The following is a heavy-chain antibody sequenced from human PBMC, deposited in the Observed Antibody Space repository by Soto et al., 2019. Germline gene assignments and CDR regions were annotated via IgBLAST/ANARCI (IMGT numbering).Heavy chain of an antibody. V-gene: IGHV3-23*01. D-gene: IGHD6-19*01. J-gene: IGHJ6*02. Sequence: LRLSCAASGFTFSSYAMSWVRQAPGKGLEWVSAISGSGGSTYYADSVKGRFTVSRDNSKNTLYLQMNSLRAEDTAVYYCAKDPEYSSGWSYYYYGMDVWGQGTTVTVSS. CDR1: GFTFSSYA. CDR3: AKDPEYSSGWSYYYYGMDV. CDR2: ISGSGGST.